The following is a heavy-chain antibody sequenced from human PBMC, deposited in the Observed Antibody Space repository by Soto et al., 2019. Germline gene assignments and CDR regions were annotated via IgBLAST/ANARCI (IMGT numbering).Heavy chain of an antibody. Sequence: QVQLKESGSGLVKPAQTLSLTCAVSGGSITSGGFSWSWIRQPPGKSLEWIVYVHHTGNTDYHPSLGSRVNISLDRSRNLFSLNLTSVTAADTATYYCAKECGGTCLDAFDVWGPGTTVIVSS. CDR1: GGSITSGGFS. CDR2: VHHTGNT. J-gene: IGHJ3*01. CDR3: AKECGGTCLDAFDV. V-gene: IGHV4-30-2*01. D-gene: IGHD2-15*01.